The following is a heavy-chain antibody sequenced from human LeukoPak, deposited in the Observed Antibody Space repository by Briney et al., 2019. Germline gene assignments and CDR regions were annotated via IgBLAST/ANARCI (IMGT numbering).Heavy chain of an antibody. D-gene: IGHD3-22*01. J-gene: IGHJ4*02. CDR3: ARGVRYYDSSGYYDY. V-gene: IGHV3-21*01. CDR1: GFTFRSYS. CDR2: ISSSSSYI. Sequence: KPGGSLRLSCAASGFTFRSYSMNWVRQAPGKGLEWVSSISSSSSYIYYADSVKGRFTISRNNAKNSLYLQMNSLRAEDTAVYYCARGVRYYDSSGYYDYWGQGTLVTVSS.